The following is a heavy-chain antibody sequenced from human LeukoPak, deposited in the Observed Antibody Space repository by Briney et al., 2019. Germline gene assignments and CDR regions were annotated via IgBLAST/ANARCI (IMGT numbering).Heavy chain of an antibody. CDR1: GFTFSDYW. J-gene: IGHJ4*02. CDR2: IHPEGSST. V-gene: IGHV3-74*01. CDR3: ARARSNNYGYFDY. Sequence: GGSLRLSCAASGFTFSDYWMHWVRQAPGKGLVRVSRIHPEGSSTTYADSVKGRFTISRDNAKNTLYLQMNGLRAEDTAVYYCARARSNNYGYFDYWGQGTLVTVSS. D-gene: IGHD5-18*01.